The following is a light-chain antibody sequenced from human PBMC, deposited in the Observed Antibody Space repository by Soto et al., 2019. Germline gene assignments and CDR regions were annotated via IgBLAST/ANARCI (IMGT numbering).Light chain of an antibody. Sequence: EIVLTQSPATLSLSPGERATLSCRASQSVSSYLAWYQQKPGQAPRLLIYDASNRATGIPARFSGSGSRTDFTLTITGVAPEDFAVYYCQQRSNWLTFGGGTKVEIK. J-gene: IGKJ4*01. CDR3: QQRSNWLT. V-gene: IGKV3-11*01. CDR2: DAS. CDR1: QSVSSY.